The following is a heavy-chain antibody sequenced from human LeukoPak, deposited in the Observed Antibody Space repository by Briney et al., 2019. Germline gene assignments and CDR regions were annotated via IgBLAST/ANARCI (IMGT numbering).Heavy chain of an antibody. CDR3: ARDGSSGTPDDAFDI. Sequence: SETLSLTCTLSGGSISSYYWSWVRQPPGKALEWIGYVYYSGSTKYSPSLRSRVTISVDTSKKQFSLKVRSVTAADTAVYYCARDGSSGTPDDAFDIWGQGTMVTVSS. J-gene: IGHJ3*02. CDR2: VYYSGST. D-gene: IGHD6-25*01. V-gene: IGHV4-59*01. CDR1: GGSISSYY.